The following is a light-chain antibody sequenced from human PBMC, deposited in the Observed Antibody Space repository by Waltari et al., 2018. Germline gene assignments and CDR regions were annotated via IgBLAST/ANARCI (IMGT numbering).Light chain of an antibody. J-gene: IGLJ7*01. Sequence: NFMLTQPHSVSESPGKTVTLPCTRSSRSLARSYVQWFQQRPGSSPTTVIFEDNQRPSGVPDRFSGSIDSSSNSASLTISGLQTEDEADYYCQSYDSSYPAVFGGGTQLTVL. V-gene: IGLV6-57*01. CDR2: EDN. CDR3: QSYDSSYPAV. CDR1: SRSLARSY.